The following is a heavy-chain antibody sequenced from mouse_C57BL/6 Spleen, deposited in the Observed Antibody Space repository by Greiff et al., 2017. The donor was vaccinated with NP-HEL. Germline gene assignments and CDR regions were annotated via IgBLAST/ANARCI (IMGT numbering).Heavy chain of an antibody. Sequence: QVQLQQSGPELVKPGASVKISCKASGYAFSSSWMNWVKQRPGKGLEWIGRIYPGDGDTNYNGKFKGKATLTADKSSSTAYMQLSSLTSEDSAVYFCALHYYGSSSFDYWGQGTTLTVSS. CDR3: ALHYYGSSSFDY. D-gene: IGHD1-1*01. V-gene: IGHV1-82*01. CDR2: IYPGDGDT. J-gene: IGHJ2*01. CDR1: GYAFSSSW.